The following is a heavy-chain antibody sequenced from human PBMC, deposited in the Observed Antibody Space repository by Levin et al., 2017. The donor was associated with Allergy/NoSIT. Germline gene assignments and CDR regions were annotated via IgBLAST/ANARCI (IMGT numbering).Heavy chain of an antibody. CDR3: ARDYEGGSYFDY. CDR2: ISYDGSNK. CDR1: GFTFSSYA. D-gene: IGHD1-26*01. J-gene: IGHJ4*02. Sequence: PGGSLRLSCAASGFTFSSYAMHWVRQAPGKGLEWVAVISYDGSNKYYADSVKGRFTISRDNSKNTLYLQMNSLRAEDTAVYYCARDYEGGSYFDYWGQGTLVTVSS. V-gene: IGHV3-30*04.